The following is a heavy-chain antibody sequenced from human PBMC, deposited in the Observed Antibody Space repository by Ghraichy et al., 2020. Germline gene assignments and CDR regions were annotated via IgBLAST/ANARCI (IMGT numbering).Heavy chain of an antibody. J-gene: IGHJ6*02. V-gene: IGHV4-59*01. Sequence: SETLSLTCTVSGGSISSYYWSWIRQPPGKGLEWIGYIYYSGSTNYNPSLKSRVTISVDTSKNQFSLKLSSVTAADTAVYYCARIYGSGSSRQYYYYGMDVWGQGTTVTVSS. D-gene: IGHD3-10*01. CDR2: IYYSGST. CDR1: GGSISSYY. CDR3: ARIYGSGSSRQYYYYGMDV.